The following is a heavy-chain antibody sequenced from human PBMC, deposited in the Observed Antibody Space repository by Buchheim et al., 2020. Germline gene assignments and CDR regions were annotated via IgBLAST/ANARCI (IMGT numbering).Heavy chain of an antibody. J-gene: IGHJ6*02. CDR2: INHSGST. D-gene: IGHD3-16*01. CDR1: GGSFSGYY. V-gene: IGHV4-34*01. Sequence: QVQLQQWGAGLLKPSETLSLTCAVYGGSFSGYYWSWIRQPPGKGLEWIGEINHSGSTNYNPSLKSRVTISVDTSKNQFSLKLGSVTAADTAVYYCARGLGYYDYVWGSNYGMDVWGQGTT. CDR3: ARGLGYYDYVWGSNYGMDV.